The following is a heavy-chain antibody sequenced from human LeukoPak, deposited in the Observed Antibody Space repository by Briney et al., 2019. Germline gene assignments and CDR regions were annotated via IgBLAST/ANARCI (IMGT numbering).Heavy chain of an antibody. V-gene: IGHV1-46*01. CDR1: GYTFTSYY. CDR2: INPSGGST. J-gene: IGHJ3*02. CDR3: ARVRQRYCSGGSCPFDI. D-gene: IGHD2-15*01. Sequence: GASVKVSCKASGYTFTSYYMHWVRQAPGQGLEWMGIINPSGGSTSCAQKFQGRVTMTTDTSTSTAYMELRSLRSDDTAVYYCARVRQRYCSGGSCPFDIWGQGTMVTVSS.